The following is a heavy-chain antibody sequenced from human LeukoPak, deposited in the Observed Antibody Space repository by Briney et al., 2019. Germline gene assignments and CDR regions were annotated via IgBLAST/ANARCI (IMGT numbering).Heavy chain of an antibody. CDR1: GFTFSSYA. CDR2: ISGSGGSK. CDR3: AKRPSYCDSSGYSL. D-gene: IGHD3-22*01. Sequence: QTGGSLRLSCAASGFTFSSYAMSWVRQAPGKGLEWVSAISGSGGSKYYADSVKGRFTISRDNSKNTLYLQMNSLRAEDTAVYYCAKRPSYCDSSGYSLWGQGTLVTVSS. V-gene: IGHV3-23*01. J-gene: IGHJ4*02.